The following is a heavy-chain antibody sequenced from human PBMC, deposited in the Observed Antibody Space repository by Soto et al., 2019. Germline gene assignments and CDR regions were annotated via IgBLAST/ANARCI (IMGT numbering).Heavy chain of an antibody. V-gene: IGHV3-23*01. J-gene: IGHJ4*02. CDR3: AKDAIMVSSSFNYFDF. Sequence: GGSLRLSCVVSGFIPSSYAMSWVRQAPGKGLEWVSGISGSGGATSYADSVKGRFTSSRDNSKNTLYLQMNSLSAEDTAIYYCAKDAIMVSSSFNYFDFWGQGALVTVSP. CDR1: GFIPSSYA. D-gene: IGHD6-13*01. CDR2: ISGSGGAT.